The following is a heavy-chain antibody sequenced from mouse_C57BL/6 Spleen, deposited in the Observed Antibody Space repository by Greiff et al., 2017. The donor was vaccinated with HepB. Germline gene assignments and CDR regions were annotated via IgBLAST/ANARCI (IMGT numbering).Heavy chain of an antibody. V-gene: IGHV7-3*01. CDR2: IRNKANGYTT. D-gene: IGHD1-1*01. Sequence: EVKLMESGGGLVQPGGSLSLSCAASGFTFTDYYMSWVRQPPGKALEWLGFIRNKANGYTTEYSASVKGRFTISRDNSQSILYLQMNALRAEDSATYYCARGPYGSSSFDYWGQGTTLTVSS. CDR3: ARGPYGSSSFDY. J-gene: IGHJ2*01. CDR1: GFTFTDYY.